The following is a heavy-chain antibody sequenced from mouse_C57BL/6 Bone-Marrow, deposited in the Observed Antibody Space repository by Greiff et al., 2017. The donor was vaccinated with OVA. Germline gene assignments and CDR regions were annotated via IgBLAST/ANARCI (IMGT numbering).Heavy chain of an antibody. CDR2: IRLKSDNYAT. Sequence: VQLKESGGGLVQPGGSMKLSCVASGSTFSNYWMNWVRQSPEKGLEWVAQIRLKSDNYATHYAESVKGRFTISRDDSKSSVYLQMNNLRAEDTGIYYCTVYGYGAYWGQGTLVTVSA. D-gene: IGHD2-2*01. CDR3: TVYGYGAY. J-gene: IGHJ3*01. CDR1: GSTFSNYW. V-gene: IGHV6-3*01.